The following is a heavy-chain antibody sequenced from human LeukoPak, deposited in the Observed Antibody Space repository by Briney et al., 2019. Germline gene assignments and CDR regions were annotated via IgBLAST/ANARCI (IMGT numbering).Heavy chain of an antibody. CDR2: LYTGGGT. Sequence: PGGSLRLSCAASGFSVRTTYMSWVRQTPGKGLEWVSVLYTGGGTDHADSVKGRFTISRDNSKNTLALQMNSLRVEDTGIYYCTRSGYRHPYHFDSWGQGTLVTVSS. D-gene: IGHD3-22*01. CDR1: GFSVRTTY. CDR3: TRSGYRHPYHFDS. J-gene: IGHJ4*02. V-gene: IGHV3-53*01.